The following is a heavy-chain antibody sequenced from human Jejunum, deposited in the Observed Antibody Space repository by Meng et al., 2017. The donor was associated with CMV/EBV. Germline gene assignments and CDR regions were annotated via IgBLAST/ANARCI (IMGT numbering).Heavy chain of an antibody. V-gene: IGHV3-23*01. Sequence: FSSYAMPWVRQAPGKGLEWVSSISGSGGGTEYADSVKGRFSVSRDNSENTVYLQMDSLRGDDTAVYYCAKSGGEFLYFLYGMAMAVWGQGTTVTVSS. J-gene: IGHJ6*02. CDR3: AKSGGEFLYFLYGMAMAV. D-gene: IGHD3-10*01. CDR1: FSSYA. CDR2: ISGSGGGT.